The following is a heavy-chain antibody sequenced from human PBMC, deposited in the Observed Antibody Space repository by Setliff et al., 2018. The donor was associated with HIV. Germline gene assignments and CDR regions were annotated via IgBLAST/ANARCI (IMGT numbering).Heavy chain of an antibody. CDR3: AADETTNGWLVQDAFDI. Sequence: SVKVSCKASGFTFTSSAMQWVRQARGQRLEWIGWIVVGSGNTNYAQKFRERVTITRDVSTSTVYMELSSLRYEDTAVYYCAADETTNGWLVQDAFDIWGQGTMVTVSS. CDR1: GFTFTSSA. J-gene: IGHJ3*02. V-gene: IGHV1-58*02. CDR2: IVVGSGNT. D-gene: IGHD6-19*01.